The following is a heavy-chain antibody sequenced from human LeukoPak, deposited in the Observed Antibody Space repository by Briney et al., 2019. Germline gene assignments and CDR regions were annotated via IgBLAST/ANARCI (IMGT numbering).Heavy chain of an antibody. J-gene: IGHJ4*02. D-gene: IGHD6-13*01. Sequence: GGSLRLSCVASGFTFSAAWMTWVRQAPGKGLECVGRIKSRTDGGTTDYATPVKGRFAISRGDSKNTLYLQMNSLKIEDTGVYYCTTVGSSWGFDYWGQGTLVTVSS. CDR2: IKSRTDGGTT. CDR1: GFTFSAAW. V-gene: IGHV3-15*01. CDR3: TTVGSSWGFDY.